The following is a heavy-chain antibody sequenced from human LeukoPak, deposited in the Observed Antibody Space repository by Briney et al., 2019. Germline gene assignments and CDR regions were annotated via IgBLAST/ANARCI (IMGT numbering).Heavy chain of an antibody. CDR1: GGSISSSSYY. D-gene: IGHD2-15*01. J-gene: IGHJ4*02. CDR3: ARLEYCSGGSCCLDY. CDR2: IYYSGRT. V-gene: IGHV4-39*01. Sequence: SETLSLTCTVSGGSISSSSYYWGWIRQPLGKGLEWIGSIYYSGRTYYNPSLKSRVTISVDTSKNQFSLKMSSVTAADTAVYYCARLEYCSGGSCCLDYWGLGTLVTVSS.